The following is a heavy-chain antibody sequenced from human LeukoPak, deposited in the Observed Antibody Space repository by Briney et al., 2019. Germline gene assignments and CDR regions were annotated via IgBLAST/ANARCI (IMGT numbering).Heavy chain of an antibody. CDR1: GFAFSSHW. J-gene: IGHJ4*02. Sequence: GGSLRLSCEASGFAFSSHWMHWVRQAPGKGLVWVSNINGDGGSTGYADSVKGRFTTSRDNAKSTLYLHMNSLRVEDTAVYYCARDEVGAPPIDYWGQGALVTVSS. D-gene: IGHD1-26*01. CDR3: ARDEVGAPPIDY. CDR2: INGDGGST. V-gene: IGHV3-74*01.